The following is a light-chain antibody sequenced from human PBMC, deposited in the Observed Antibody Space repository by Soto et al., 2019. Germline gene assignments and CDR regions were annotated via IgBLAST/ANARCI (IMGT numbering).Light chain of an antibody. CDR1: QSVRTY. V-gene: IGKV3-11*01. CDR2: DSS. CDR3: QQRSNWPLIT. Sequence: EIVLTQSPATLSLSPGERATLSCRASQSVRTYLAWYQQKPGQAPRLLIYDSSNRATGIPARFSGSGSGTDFILTISSLEPEDFAVYYCQQRSNWPLITFGQGTRLEIK. J-gene: IGKJ5*01.